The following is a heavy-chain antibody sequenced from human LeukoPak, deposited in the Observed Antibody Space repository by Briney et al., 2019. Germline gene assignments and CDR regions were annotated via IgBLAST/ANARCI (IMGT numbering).Heavy chain of an antibody. V-gene: IGHV3-21*01. D-gene: IGHD3-3*01. CDR3: ARDRSPCDFWSGYYGCSWFDP. CDR2: ISSSSSYI. Sequence: GGSLRLSCAASGFTFSSYSMNWVRQAPGKGLEWVSSISSSSSYIYYADSVKGRFTISRDNAKNSLYLQMNSLRAEDTAVYYCARDRSPCDFWSGYYGCSWFDPWGQGTLVTVSS. CDR1: GFTFSSYS. J-gene: IGHJ5*02.